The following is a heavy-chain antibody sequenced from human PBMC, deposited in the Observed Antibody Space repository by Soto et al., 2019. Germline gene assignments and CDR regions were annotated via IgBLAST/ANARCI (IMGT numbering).Heavy chain of an antibody. CDR2: IYYSGST. V-gene: IGHV4-59*01. CDR3: ARALILTGYYIHDAFDI. CDR1: GGSISGYY. Sequence: SETLSLTCTASGGSISGYYWSWIRQPPGKGLEWIGYIYYSGSTNYNPSLKSRVTISVDTSKNQFSLKLSSVTAADTAVYYCARALILTGYYIHDAFDIWGQGTMVTVSS. J-gene: IGHJ3*02. D-gene: IGHD3-9*01.